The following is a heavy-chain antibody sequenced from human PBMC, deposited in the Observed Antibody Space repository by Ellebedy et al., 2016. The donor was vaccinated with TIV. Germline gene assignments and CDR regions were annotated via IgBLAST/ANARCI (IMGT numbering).Heavy chain of an antibody. CDR2: ISYDGRNK. Sequence: GESLKISCAASGFIFSSYGMHWVRQAPGKGLEWVAGISYDGRNKNYADYVKGRFTISRDNSKSTLYLQMKSLRPEDTAVYYCATHYSDTSGNHYAGGYWGQGTLGTVSS. CDR3: ATHYSDTSGNHYAGGY. D-gene: IGHD3-22*01. J-gene: IGHJ4*02. V-gene: IGHV3-30*03. CDR1: GFIFSSYG.